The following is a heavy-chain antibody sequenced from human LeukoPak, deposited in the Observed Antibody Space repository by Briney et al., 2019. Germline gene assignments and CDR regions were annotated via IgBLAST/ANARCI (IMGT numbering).Heavy chain of an antibody. D-gene: IGHD6-6*01. CDR2: ISSSGSTI. CDR1: GFTFSNYE. J-gene: IGHJ4*02. CDR3: ARDLLIAVRLHYFDY. V-gene: IGHV3-48*03. Sequence: GGSLRLSCAASGFTFSNYEMNWVCQAPGKGLEWVSYISSSGSTIYYADSVKGRFTISRDNAKNSLYLQMNSLRAEDTAVYYCARDLLIAVRLHYFDYWGQGTLVTVSS.